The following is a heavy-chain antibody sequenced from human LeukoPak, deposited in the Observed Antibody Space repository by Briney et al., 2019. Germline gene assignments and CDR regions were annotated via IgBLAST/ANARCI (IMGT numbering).Heavy chain of an antibody. CDR3: ARQGSGLSLYYFDY. Sequence: SETLSLTCTVCGGSITSRDDYGGWIRQPPGKRLQWIGSIYFSGNTDYNSSLKSRVTISVDTSRNQFSLKLRSLTAADAAVYYCARQGSGLSLYYFDYWGQGTLITVSS. CDR2: IYFSGNT. CDR1: GGSITSRDDY. D-gene: IGHD6-19*01. J-gene: IGHJ4*02. V-gene: IGHV4-39*01.